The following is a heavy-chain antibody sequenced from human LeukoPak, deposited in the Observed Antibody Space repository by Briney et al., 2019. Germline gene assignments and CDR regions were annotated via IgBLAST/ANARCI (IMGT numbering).Heavy chain of an antibody. CDR3: ARDSPMVGGYYYYMDV. D-gene: IGHD2-15*01. J-gene: IGHJ6*03. Sequence: SETLSLTCTVSGGSISSGSYYWSWIRQPAGKGLEWIGRIYTSGSTNYNPSLKSRVTISVDTSKNQFSLKLSSVTAADTAVYYCARDSPMVGGYYYYMDVWGKGTTVTVSS. CDR2: IYTSGST. CDR1: GGSISSGSYY. V-gene: IGHV4-61*02.